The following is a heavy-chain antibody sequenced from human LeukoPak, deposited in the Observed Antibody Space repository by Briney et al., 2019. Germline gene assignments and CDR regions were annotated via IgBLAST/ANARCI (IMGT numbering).Heavy chain of an antibody. V-gene: IGHV1-18*01. CDR2: ISAYNGNT. J-gene: IGHJ5*02. CDR1: GYTFTSYG. D-gene: IGHD2-2*01. Sequence: ASVKVSCKASGYTFTSYGISWVRQAPGQGLEWMGWISAYNGNTNYAQKLQGRVTMTTDTSTSTAYMELRSLRSDDTAVYYCARRLGYCSSTSCHNWFDPWGQGTLVTVSS. CDR3: ARRLGYCSSTSCHNWFDP.